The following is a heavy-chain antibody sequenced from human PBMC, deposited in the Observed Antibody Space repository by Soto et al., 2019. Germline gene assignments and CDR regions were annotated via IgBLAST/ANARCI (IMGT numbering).Heavy chain of an antibody. CDR2: IWYDGSNK. J-gene: IGHJ4*02. CDR1: GFTFSGYG. Sequence: QVQLVESGGGVVQPGRSLRLSCAASGFTFSGYGMHWVRQAPGKGLEWVAVIWYDGSNKYYADSVKGRFTISRDNSKNTLYLQMNSLRAEDTAVYYCARGPMRVPAAIYYWGQGTLVTVSS. V-gene: IGHV3-33*01. CDR3: ARGPMRVPAAIYY. D-gene: IGHD2-2*01.